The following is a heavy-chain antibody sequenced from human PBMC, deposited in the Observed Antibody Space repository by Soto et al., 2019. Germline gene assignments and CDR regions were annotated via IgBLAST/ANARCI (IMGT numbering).Heavy chain of an antibody. J-gene: IGHJ4*02. D-gene: IGHD3-22*01. CDR2: MSYDGSNK. Sequence: GGSLRLSCAVSAFTFSSYAMHWDRHAPGKGLEWEAVMSYDGSNKYYADSVKGRFTISRDTSKNTMYLQMNSLRAEDTAVYYCSKATSIVLLGHHDYWGQGTLVTVSS. CDR1: AFTFSSYA. CDR3: SKATSIVLLGHHDY. V-gene: IGHV3-30*18.